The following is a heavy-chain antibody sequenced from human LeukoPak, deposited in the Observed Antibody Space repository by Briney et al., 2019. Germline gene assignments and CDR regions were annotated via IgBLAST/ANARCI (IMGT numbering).Heavy chain of an antibody. V-gene: IGHV4-34*01. CDR3: ARDIGYCSGGSCYDYNWFDP. Sequence: GSLRLSCAASGFTFSSYSMNWVRQPPGKGLEWIGEINHSGSTNYNPSLKSRVTISVDTSKNQFSLKLSSVTAADTAVYYCARDIGYCSGGSCYDYNWFDPWGQGTLVTVSS. J-gene: IGHJ5*02. CDR2: INHSGST. CDR1: GFTFSSYS. D-gene: IGHD2-15*01.